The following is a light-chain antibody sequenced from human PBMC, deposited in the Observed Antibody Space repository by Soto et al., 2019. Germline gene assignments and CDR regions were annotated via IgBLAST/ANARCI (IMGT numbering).Light chain of an antibody. J-gene: IGKJ1*01. Sequence: DIQMTQSPSTLSASIGDRVTITCRASHFISSWLAWYQQKPGKAPKLLIYAASSLERGVPSRFSGSGSGTDFILTINSLQPEDFATYYCQQTNSFPRTFGQGTKVDIK. CDR3: QQTNSFPRT. CDR1: HFISSW. V-gene: IGKV1-5*01. CDR2: AAS.